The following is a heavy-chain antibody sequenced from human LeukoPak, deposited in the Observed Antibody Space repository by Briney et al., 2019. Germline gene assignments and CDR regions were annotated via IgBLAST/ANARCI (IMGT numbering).Heavy chain of an antibody. J-gene: IGHJ6*02. V-gene: IGHV3-21*01. CDR1: GFTFSSYG. D-gene: IGHD5-24*01. CDR3: ARDPGMATSSPYYYYGMDV. Sequence: GGSLRLSCAASGFTFSSYGMNWVRQAPGKGLEWVSSISSSSSYIYYADSVKGRFTISRDNAKNSLYLQMNSLRAEDTAVYYCARDPGMATSSPYYYYGMDVWGQGTTVTVSS. CDR2: ISSSSSYI.